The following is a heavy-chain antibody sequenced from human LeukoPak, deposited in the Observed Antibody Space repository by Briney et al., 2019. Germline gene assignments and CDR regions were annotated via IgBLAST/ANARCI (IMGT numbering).Heavy chain of an antibody. CDR1: GFTFSTSA. D-gene: IGHD3-16*01. V-gene: IGHV3-23*01. CDR2: ISVSGYST. Sequence: HPGASLRLSCAASGFTFSTSAMGWVRQAPGKGLEWVSGISVSGYSTYYAESVKGRFTISRDNSKNTLYLQMNSLRAEDTAVYYCARVFGDYFDYWGQGTLVTVSS. J-gene: IGHJ4*02. CDR3: ARVFGDYFDY.